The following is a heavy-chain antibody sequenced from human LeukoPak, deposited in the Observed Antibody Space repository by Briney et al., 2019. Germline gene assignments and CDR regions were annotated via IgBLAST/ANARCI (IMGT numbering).Heavy chain of an antibody. CDR2: ISSNSEYI. V-gene: IGHV3-21*01. CDR3: ARVPLDIILLYYMDV. D-gene: IGHD3-9*01. Sequence: PGGSLRLSCVASGLTFRSYCFNWVRQPPGGGLEWGASISSNSEYILHSDSLKGRFTLSRDNARDSLYLEMDSLRAEDTAIYYCARVPLDIILLYYMDVWGKGTAVTVSS. CDR1: GLTFRSYC. J-gene: IGHJ6*03.